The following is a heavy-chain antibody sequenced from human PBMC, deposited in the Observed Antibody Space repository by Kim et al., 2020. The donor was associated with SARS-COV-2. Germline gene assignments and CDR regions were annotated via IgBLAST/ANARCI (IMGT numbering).Heavy chain of an antibody. Sequence: GGSLRLSCAASGFTFTDYHMSWVRQAPGRGLEWISYISPTGSSRYYADSMDGRFSISRDNAKKSVYLEINSLRDEDTAVYYWARGGGSHWGQGTLVTVSS. V-gene: IGHV3-11*01. CDR1: GFTFTDYH. CDR2: ISPTGSSR. D-gene: IGHD3-10*01. J-gene: IGHJ4*02. CDR3: ARGGGSH.